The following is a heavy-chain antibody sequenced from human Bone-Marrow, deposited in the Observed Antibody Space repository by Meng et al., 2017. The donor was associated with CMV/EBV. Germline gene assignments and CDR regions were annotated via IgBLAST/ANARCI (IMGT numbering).Heavy chain of an antibody. CDR1: GFTFSSYW. Sequence: GGSLRLSCAASGFTFSSYWMSWVRQAPGKGLEWVANIKQDGSEKYYVDSVKGRFTISRDNAKNSLYLQMNSLRAEDTAVYYCARAQALQWLRSKGVFDYWGQGTLVTVSS. V-gene: IGHV3-7*01. CDR2: IKQDGSEK. CDR3: ARAQALQWLRSKGVFDY. D-gene: IGHD5-12*01. J-gene: IGHJ4*02.